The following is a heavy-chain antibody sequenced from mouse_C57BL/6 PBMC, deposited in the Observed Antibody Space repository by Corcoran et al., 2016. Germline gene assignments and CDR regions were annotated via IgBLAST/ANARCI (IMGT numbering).Heavy chain of an antibody. V-gene: IGHV1-76*01. J-gene: IGHJ1*03. CDR3: ARSDSKGYFDV. CDR2: IYPGSGNT. CDR1: GYTFTDYY. Sequence: QVQLKQSGAELVRPGASVKLSCKASGYTFTDYYINWVKQRPGQGLEWIARIYPGSGNTYYNEKFKGKATLTAEKSSSTAYMQLSSLTSEDSAVYFCARSDSKGYFDVWGTGTTVTGSS.